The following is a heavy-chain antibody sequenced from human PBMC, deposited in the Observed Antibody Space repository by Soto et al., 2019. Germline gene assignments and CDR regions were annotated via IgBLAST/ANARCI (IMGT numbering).Heavy chain of an antibody. Sequence: GESLKISCKGSGYSFTSYWIGWVRQMPGKGLEWMGIIYPGDSDTRYSPSFQGQVTISADKSISTAYLQWSSLKASDTAMYYCARLYDYDFWSGYDYYYYMDVWGKGTTVTVSS. D-gene: IGHD3-3*01. CDR2: IYPGDSDT. J-gene: IGHJ6*03. CDR3: ARLYDYDFWSGYDYYYYMDV. V-gene: IGHV5-51*01. CDR1: GYSFTSYW.